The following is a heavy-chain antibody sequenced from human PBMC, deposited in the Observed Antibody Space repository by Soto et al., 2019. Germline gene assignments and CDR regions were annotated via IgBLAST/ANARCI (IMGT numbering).Heavy chain of an antibody. D-gene: IGHD3-3*01. J-gene: IGHJ6*02. V-gene: IGHV3-21*01. CDR2: ISSSSSYI. CDR1: GFTFSSYS. Sequence: GGSLRLSXAASGFTFSSYSMNWVRQAPGKGLEWVSSISSSSSYIYYADSVKGRFTISRDNAKNSLYLQMNSLRAEDTAVYYCARDPASDFWSGYPPYYYYGMDVWGQGTTVTVSS. CDR3: ARDPASDFWSGYPPYYYYGMDV.